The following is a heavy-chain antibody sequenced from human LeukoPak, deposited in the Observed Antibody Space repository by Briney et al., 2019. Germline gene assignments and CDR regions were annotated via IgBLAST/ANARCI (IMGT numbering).Heavy chain of an antibody. J-gene: IGHJ6*03. CDR2: VNPYNDKT. D-gene: IGHD3-10*01. CDR3: ARGRRLRGVASRPIYYYYYRVV. Sequence: ASVTLSYKASGYTFSTFDINWVRPATGQGPEWMGWVNPYNDKTVYDPKFQGRVSISSNNSINTAYMEFSGLKSDDTAVYYCARGRRLRGVASRPIYYYYYRVVWGGGTTVTVSS. V-gene: IGHV1-8*03. CDR1: GYTFSTFD.